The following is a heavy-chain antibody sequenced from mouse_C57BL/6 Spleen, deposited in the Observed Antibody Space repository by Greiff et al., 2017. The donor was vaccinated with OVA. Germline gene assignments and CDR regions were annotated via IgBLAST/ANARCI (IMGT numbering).Heavy chain of an antibody. V-gene: IGHV1-50*01. Sequence: QVQLKQPGAELVKPGASVKLSCKASGYTFTSYWMQWVNQRPGQGLEWIGEIDPSDSYTNYNQKFKGKATLTVDTSSSTAYMQLSSLTSEDSAVYYCARSRENFDYWGQGTTLTVSS. CDR1: GYTFTSYW. CDR3: ARSRENFDY. CDR2: IDPSDSYT. J-gene: IGHJ2*01.